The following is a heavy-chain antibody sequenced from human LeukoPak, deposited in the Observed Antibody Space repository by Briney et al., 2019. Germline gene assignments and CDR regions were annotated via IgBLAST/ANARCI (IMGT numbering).Heavy chain of an antibody. CDR3: AKDDRYCSSTSCYGPFDP. Sequence: GRSLRLSCAASGFTFSSYGMHWVRQAPGKGLERVAVIWYDGSNKYYADSVKGRSTISRDNSKNTLYLQMNSLRAEDTAVYYCAKDDRYCSSTSCYGPFDPWGQGTLVTVSS. CDR2: IWYDGSNK. V-gene: IGHV3-33*06. D-gene: IGHD2-2*01. J-gene: IGHJ5*02. CDR1: GFTFSSYG.